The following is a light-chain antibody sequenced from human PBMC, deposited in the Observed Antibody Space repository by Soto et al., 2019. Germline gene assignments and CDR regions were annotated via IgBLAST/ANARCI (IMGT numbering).Light chain of an antibody. CDR2: EVS. V-gene: IGLV2-14*01. CDR3: SSYTSSSTPDV. J-gene: IGLJ1*01. CDR1: SSDVGGYNY. Sequence: QSVLTQPASVSGSPGQSITISCTGTSSDVGGYNYVSWYQQHPGKAPKLMIYEVSNRPSGVSNRFSGSKSGNTAPLTISGLQAEDEADYYCSSYTSSSTPDVFGTGTKVTVL.